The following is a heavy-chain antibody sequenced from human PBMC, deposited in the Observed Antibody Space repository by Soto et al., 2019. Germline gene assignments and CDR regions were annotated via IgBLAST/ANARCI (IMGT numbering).Heavy chain of an antibody. CDR2: ISASGGRT. CDR1: GFTFSSYA. J-gene: IGHJ3*01. V-gene: IGHV3-23*01. CDR3: AKDWDLLRAFDL. D-gene: IGHD1-26*01. Sequence: GGSLRPSCAASGFTFSSYAMSWVRQAPGKGLEWVSGISASGGRTYYADSVKGRFTISRDNSKNTMYLQMNSLRVEDTAVYKCAKDWDLLRAFDLWGQGTMVTVSS.